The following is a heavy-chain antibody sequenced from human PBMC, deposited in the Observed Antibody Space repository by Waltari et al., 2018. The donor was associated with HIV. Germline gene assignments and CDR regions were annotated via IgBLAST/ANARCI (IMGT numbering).Heavy chain of an antibody. CDR3: TSEEDYGSGSHFDY. CDR2: IKTKGEGGAT. D-gene: IGHD3-10*01. Sequence: EVQLVESGGDLLKPGGCLSLSCAASGFPLNIVWMSWVRQAPGKGLEWVGRIKTKGEGGATDYAAAVKGRFTISRDDSKNTVYLQMNSLKIEDTAVYYCTSEEDYGSGSHFDYWGQGTLVTVSS. V-gene: IGHV3-15*01. J-gene: IGHJ4*02. CDR1: GFPLNIVW.